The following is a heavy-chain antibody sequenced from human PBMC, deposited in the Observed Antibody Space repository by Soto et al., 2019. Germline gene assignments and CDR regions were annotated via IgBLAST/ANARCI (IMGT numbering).Heavy chain of an antibody. J-gene: IGHJ3*02. Sequence: PGGSLRLSCAASGFTFSSYDIHRVRQAPGKGLEWVALISYDGNNKYYADSVKGRFTISRDNSKNTLYLQMNSLRAEDTAVYYCAKLITMVRGVIMDAFDICGQGTIVIVSS. D-gene: IGHD3-10*01. CDR2: ISYDGNNK. CDR1: GFTFSSYD. V-gene: IGHV3-30*18. CDR3: AKLITMVRGVIMDAFDI.